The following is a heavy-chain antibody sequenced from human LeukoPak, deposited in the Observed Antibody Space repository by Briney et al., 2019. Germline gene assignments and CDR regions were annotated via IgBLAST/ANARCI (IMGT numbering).Heavy chain of an antibody. D-gene: IGHD1-1*01. CDR1: GFTFSSYA. V-gene: IGHV3-23*01. Sequence: GGSLRLSCAASGFTFSSYAMSWVRQAPGKGLEWVSAISGSGGSTYYADSVKGRFTIPRDNSKNTLYLQMNSLRAEDTAVYYCAKALPLEYSVPYFDYWGQGTLVTVSS. CDR3: AKALPLEYSVPYFDY. J-gene: IGHJ4*02. CDR2: ISGSGGST.